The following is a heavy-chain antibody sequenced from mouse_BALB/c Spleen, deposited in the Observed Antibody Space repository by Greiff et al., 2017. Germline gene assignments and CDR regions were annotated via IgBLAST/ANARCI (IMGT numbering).Heavy chain of an antibody. V-gene: IGHV1-87*01. CDR2: IYPGDGDT. CDR1: GYTFTSYW. CDR3: ARRGNYPYAMDY. J-gene: IGHJ4*01. D-gene: IGHD2-1*01. Sequence: QVQLQQSGAELARPGASVKLSCKASGYTFTSYWMQWVKQRPGQGLEWIGAIYPGDGDTRYTQKFKGKATLTADKSSSTAYMQLSSLASEDSAVYYCARRGNYPYAMDYWGQGTSVTVSS.